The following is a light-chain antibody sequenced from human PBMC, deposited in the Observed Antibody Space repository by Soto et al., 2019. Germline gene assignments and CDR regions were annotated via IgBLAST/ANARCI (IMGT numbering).Light chain of an antibody. CDR2: DNN. CDR1: DNDVGRYDY. V-gene: IGLV1-51*01. Sequence: QSALTQPPSASGSPGMSVTLSCSGTDNDVGRYDYVSWYQQHPGKAPKLLIYDNNKRPSGIPDRFSGSKSGTSATLVITGLQTGDEADYYCGTRDSSRTGYVFGTGTKLTVL. J-gene: IGLJ1*01. CDR3: GTRDSSRTGYV.